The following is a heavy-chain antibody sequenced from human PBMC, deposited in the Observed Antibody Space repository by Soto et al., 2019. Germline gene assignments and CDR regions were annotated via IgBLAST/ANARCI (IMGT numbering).Heavy chain of an antibody. Sequence: SETLSLTCTVSGGSISSYYWSWIRQPPGKGLEWIGYIYYSGSTNYNPSLKSRVTISVDTSKNQFSLKLSSVTAADTAVYYCASHSVYNWNLNYMDVWGKGTTVTVSS. CDR3: ASHSVYNWNLNYMDV. CDR1: GGSISSYY. V-gene: IGHV4-59*08. D-gene: IGHD1-20*01. J-gene: IGHJ6*03. CDR2: IYYSGST.